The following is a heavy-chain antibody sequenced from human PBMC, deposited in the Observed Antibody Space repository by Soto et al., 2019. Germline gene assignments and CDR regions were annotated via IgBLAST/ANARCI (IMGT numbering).Heavy chain of an antibody. CDR1: GGTFGNHA. Sequence: QVQLVQSGAEVKKPGSSVRVSCKASGGTFGNHAISWVRQAPGQGLEWLGGIIPVLGVGDNAQNFQGRVTITADASTSTAYLERSSLRSEDTALYYCAREAGYTYGYVFDYGGQGTLVTVSS. D-gene: IGHD5-18*01. CDR2: IIPVLGVG. CDR3: AREAGYTYGYVFDY. V-gene: IGHV1-69*01. J-gene: IGHJ4*02.